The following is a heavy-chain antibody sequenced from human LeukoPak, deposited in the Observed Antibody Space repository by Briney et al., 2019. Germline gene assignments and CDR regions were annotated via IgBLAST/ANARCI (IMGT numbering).Heavy chain of an antibody. J-gene: IGHJ4*02. CDR3: ARDSYSSGGD. D-gene: IGHD6-19*01. V-gene: IGHV3-7*03. CDR1: GFTFSTYW. CDR2: IKQDGSEK. Sequence: PGGSLRLSCGASGFTFSTYWMSWVRRAPGKGLEWVANIKQDGSEKYYVDSVEGRFTISRDNAKNSLYLQMNSLRAEDTAVYYCARDSYSSGGDWGQGTLVTVSS.